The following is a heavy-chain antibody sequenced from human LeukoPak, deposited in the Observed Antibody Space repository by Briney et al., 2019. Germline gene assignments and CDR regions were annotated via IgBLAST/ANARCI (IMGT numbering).Heavy chain of an antibody. CDR2: INHSGST. D-gene: IGHD3-10*01. CDR3: ARQVGWWFGEYYFDY. Sequence: SETLSLTCAVYGGSFSGYYWSWIRQPPGKGLEWIGEINHSGSTNYNPSLKSRVTISVDTSKNQFSLKLSSVTAADTAVYYCARQVGWWFGEYYFDYWGQGTLVTVSS. J-gene: IGHJ4*02. V-gene: IGHV4-34*01. CDR1: GGSFSGYY.